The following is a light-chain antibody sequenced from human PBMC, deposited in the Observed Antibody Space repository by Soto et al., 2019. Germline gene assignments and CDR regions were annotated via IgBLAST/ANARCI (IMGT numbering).Light chain of an antibody. CDR1: RGIYNY. J-gene: IGKJ1*01. CDR3: QKYDSAPRT. V-gene: IGKV1-27*01. Sequence: DVQVSQSPASLSASVGDSVNISCRTSRGIYNYLAWYQQKSGQIPKLLINAASSLQSGVPSRFSGSGSGTDFTLSISSLQPEDVATYYCQKYDSAPRTFGQGTKVDIK. CDR2: AAS.